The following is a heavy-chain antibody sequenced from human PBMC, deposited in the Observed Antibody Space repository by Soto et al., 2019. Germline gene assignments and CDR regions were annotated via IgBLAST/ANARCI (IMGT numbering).Heavy chain of an antibody. CDR2: IWYDGSNK. J-gene: IGHJ4*02. V-gene: IGHV3-33*01. CDR3: AVDYGDYGWDLDY. Sequence: GGSLRLSCAASGFTFSSYGRHWVRQAPGKGLEWVAVIWYDGSNKYYADSVKGRFTISRDNSKNTLYLQMNSLRAEDTAVYYCAVDYGDYGWDLDYWGQGTLVTVSS. D-gene: IGHD4-17*01. CDR1: GFTFSSYG.